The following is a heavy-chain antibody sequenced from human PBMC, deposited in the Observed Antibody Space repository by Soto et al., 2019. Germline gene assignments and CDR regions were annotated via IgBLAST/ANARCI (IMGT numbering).Heavy chain of an antibody. CDR3: ARGVVPAAMYYYYGMDV. V-gene: IGHV4-39*01. CDR1: GGSISSSSYC. D-gene: IGHD2-2*01. J-gene: IGHJ6*02. Sequence: SSETLSLTCTVSGGSISSSSYCWGWIRQPPGKVLEWIGSMYYSGSTEYNASLKSRVTVAVEKAKNQFSLKLSSVTAAYTAVYYCARGVVPAAMYYYYGMDVWGQGTTVS. CDR2: MYYSGST.